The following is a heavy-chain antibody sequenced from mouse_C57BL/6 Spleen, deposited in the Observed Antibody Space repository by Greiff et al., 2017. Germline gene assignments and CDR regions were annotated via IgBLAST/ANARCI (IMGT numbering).Heavy chain of an antibody. Sequence: EVKLMESGPELVKPGASVTISCKASGYSFTGYYMNWVKQSPEKSLEWIGEINPSTGGTTYNQKFKAKATLTVDKSSSTAYMQLKSLTSEDSAVYYCARRGLPTGFAYWGQGTLVTVSA. CDR2: INPSTGGT. D-gene: IGHD5-5*01. CDR1: GYSFTGYY. CDR3: ARRGLPTGFAY. V-gene: IGHV1-42*01. J-gene: IGHJ3*01.